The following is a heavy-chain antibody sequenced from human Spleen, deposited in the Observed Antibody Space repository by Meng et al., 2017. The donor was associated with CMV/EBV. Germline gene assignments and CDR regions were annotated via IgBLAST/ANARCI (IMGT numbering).Heavy chain of an antibody. Sequence: ETLSLTCAVYGGSSSDYYWSWVRQPPGKGLEWVSIIFSGGSPAYYADSVKGRFTISRDDSTNSLYLQMNSLRDDDTAVYYCAKDGSVQWLGVDYWGQGTLVTVSS. V-gene: IGHV3-23*03. CDR3: AKDGSVQWLGVDY. J-gene: IGHJ4*02. D-gene: IGHD6-19*01. CDR1: GGSSSDYY. CDR2: IFSGGSPA.